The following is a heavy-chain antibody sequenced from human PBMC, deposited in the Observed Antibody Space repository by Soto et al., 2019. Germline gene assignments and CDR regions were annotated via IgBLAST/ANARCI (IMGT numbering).Heavy chain of an antibody. D-gene: IGHD3-10*01. CDR1: GGSISSGGYY. J-gene: IGHJ5*02. CDR3: ARFPVRAGAGWFDP. V-gene: IGHV4-31*03. CDR2: IYYSGST. Sequence: SETLSLTCTVSGGSISSGGYYWSWIRQHPGKGLEWIGYIYYSGSTYYNPSLKSRVTISVDTSKNQFSLKLSSVTAADTAVYYCARFPVRAGAGWFDPWGQGTLVTVPQ.